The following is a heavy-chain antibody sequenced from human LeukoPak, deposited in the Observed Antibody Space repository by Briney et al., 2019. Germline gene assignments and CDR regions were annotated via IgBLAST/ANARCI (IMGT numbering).Heavy chain of an antibody. CDR3: ARALAVAGTGY. V-gene: IGHV3-48*01. J-gene: IGHJ4*02. CDR1: GFPFSSYS. CDR2: INSRSSTI. D-gene: IGHD6-19*01. Sequence: GGSLRLSCAASGFPFSSYSMHWVRQAPGKGLEWVSYINSRSSTIYYADSVKGRFTISRDNAKNSLYLQMNSLRVEDTAVYYCARALAVAGTGYWGQGTLVTVSS.